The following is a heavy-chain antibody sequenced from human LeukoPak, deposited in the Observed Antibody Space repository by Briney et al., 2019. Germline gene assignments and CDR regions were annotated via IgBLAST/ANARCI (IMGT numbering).Heavy chain of an antibody. J-gene: IGHJ4*02. CDR3: AKNLITVAALSPFDY. D-gene: IGHD6-19*01. CDR2: IYPNASYI. CDR1: GYYFTAHW. Sequence: GESLKISCQVSGYYFTAHWIAWVRQMPGKGLEWMGSIYPNASYINYNPAFQGQVTISADKSINTAYLQWSSLKASDTATYYCAKNLITVAALSPFDYWGQGSLVTVSS. V-gene: IGHV5-51*01.